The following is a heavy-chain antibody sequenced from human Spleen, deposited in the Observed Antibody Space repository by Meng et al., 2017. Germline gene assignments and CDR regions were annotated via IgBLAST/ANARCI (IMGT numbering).Heavy chain of an antibody. CDR2: IYHSGRT. J-gene: IGHJ4*02. D-gene: IGHD3-16*02. V-gene: IGHV4-4*02. CDR1: GGSISSNNW. CDR3: ARDVGVIPHSYDY. Sequence: QVQLQEAGPGLVKPSGTLSLPCAVSGGSISSNNWWSWVRQPPGKGLEWIGEIYHSGRTNYNPSLKSRVTISVDKSKNQFSLKLSSVTAADTAVYYCARDVGVIPHSYDYWGQGTLVTVSS.